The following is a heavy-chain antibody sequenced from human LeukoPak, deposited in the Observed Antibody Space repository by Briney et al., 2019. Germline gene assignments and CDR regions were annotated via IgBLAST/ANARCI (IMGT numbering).Heavy chain of an antibody. CDR2: IYSGGST. CDR3: ARAKYCSGAACFSYYYYGMDV. D-gene: IGHD2-15*01. CDR1: GFTVSSNY. Sequence: GGSLRLSCAASGFTVSSNYMSWVRQAPGKGLEWVSVIYSGGSTYYADSLKGRFTISRDNAKNSLYLQMDSLTVDDTAVYYCARAKYCSGAACFSYYYYGMDVWGQGTTVTVSS. J-gene: IGHJ6*02. V-gene: IGHV3-53*01.